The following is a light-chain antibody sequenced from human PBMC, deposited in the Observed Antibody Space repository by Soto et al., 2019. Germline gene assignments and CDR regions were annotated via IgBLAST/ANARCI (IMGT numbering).Light chain of an antibody. J-gene: IGKJ1*01. CDR3: QQYYSYPRT. V-gene: IGKV1-8*01. Sequence: AIRMTQSPSSFSASTRDRVTITCRASHGISSYLAWYQQKPGKAPKLLIYAASTLQSGVPSRFSGSGSGTDFTLTISCLQSEDFATYYCQQYYSYPRTFGQGTKVDIK. CDR1: HGISSY. CDR2: AAS.